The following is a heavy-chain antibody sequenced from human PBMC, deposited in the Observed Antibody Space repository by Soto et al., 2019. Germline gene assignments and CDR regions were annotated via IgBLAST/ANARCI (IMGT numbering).Heavy chain of an antibody. J-gene: IGHJ4*02. CDR2: IIPIFGTA. V-gene: IGHV1-69*01. D-gene: IGHD4-17*01. CDR1: GGTFSSYA. Sequence: QVQLVQSGAEVKKPGSSVKVSCKASGGTFSSYAISWVRQAPGQGLECMGGIIPIFGTANYAQKFQGRVTITADESTSTAYMELSSLRSEDTALYYWASQGSATVVTAFDYWGQGSLVTVSS. CDR3: ASQGSATVVTAFDY.